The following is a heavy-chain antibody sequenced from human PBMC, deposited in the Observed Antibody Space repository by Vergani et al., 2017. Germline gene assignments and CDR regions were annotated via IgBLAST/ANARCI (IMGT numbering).Heavy chain of an antibody. CDR1: EFTFSSYE. J-gene: IGHJ4*02. CDR3: ARMGTDSSGYFIDY. V-gene: IGHV3-48*03. CDR2: ISSSGSTI. D-gene: IGHD3-22*01. Sequence: EVQLVESGGGLVQPGGSLRVSCAATEFTFSSYEMNWVRQAPGKGLEWVSYISSSGSTIYYADSVKGRFTISRDNAKNSLYLQMNSLRAEDTAVYYCARMGTDSSGYFIDYWGQGTLVTVSS.